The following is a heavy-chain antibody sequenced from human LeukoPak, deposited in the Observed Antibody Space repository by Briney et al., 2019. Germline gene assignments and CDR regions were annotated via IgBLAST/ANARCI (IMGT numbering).Heavy chain of an antibody. CDR2: IYTSGRS. D-gene: IGHD6-19*01. CDR1: GGSISSYY. CDR3: ARMYSSGWPTAYYFDY. V-gene: IGHV4-4*07. J-gene: IGHJ4*02. Sequence: ETSETLSLTCTVSGGSISSYYWSWLRQPAGKGLEGIGRIYTSGRSNYNPSLKSRINMSVDTSKTQFSLKLSSVTAADTAVYYCARMYSSGWPTAYYFDYWGQGTLVTVSS.